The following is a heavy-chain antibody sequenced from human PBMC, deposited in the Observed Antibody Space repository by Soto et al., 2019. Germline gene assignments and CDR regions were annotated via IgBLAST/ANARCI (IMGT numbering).Heavy chain of an antibody. D-gene: IGHD3-10*01. CDR1: GFTFSKAW. J-gene: IGHJ4*02. Sequence: EVQLVESGGGLVKPGGSLSLSCAASGFTFSKAWMAWVRRAPGKGLGWVGRIKSKTDGGTTDYAAPVKGRFTISRDDSKNTLYLQMNSLKTEDTAVYYCKRDGSGSYDWGQGTLVTVSS. CDR3: KRDGSGSYD. CDR2: IKSKTDGGTT. V-gene: IGHV3-15*01.